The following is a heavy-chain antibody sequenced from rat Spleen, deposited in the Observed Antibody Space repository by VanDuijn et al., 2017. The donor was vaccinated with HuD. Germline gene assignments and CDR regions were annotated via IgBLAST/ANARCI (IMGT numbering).Heavy chain of an antibody. D-gene: IGHD2-1*01. J-gene: IGHJ3*01. CDR1: GFTFSDYY. Sequence: EVQLVESGGGLVQPGRSLKLSCAASGFTFSDYYMAWVRQAPKKGLEWVASISYEGSSTYYRDSVKGRFTISRDNAKSTLYLQMDSLRSEDTATYYCTTSTYDWFVYWGQGTLVTVSS. V-gene: IGHV5-20*01. CDR3: TTSTYDWFVY. CDR2: ISYEGSST.